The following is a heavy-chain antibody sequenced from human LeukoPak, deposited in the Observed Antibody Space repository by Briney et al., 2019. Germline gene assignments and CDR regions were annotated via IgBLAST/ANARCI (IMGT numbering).Heavy chain of an antibody. J-gene: IGHJ3*02. CDR1: GGSISSYY. V-gene: IGHV4-59*12. D-gene: IGHD3-22*01. Sequence: PSETLSLTCTVSGGSISSYYWSWIRQPPGKGLEWIGYIYYSGSTNYNPSLKSRVTISVDMSKNQFSLKLSSVTAADTAVYYCAKTRSSGYRPSLAFDIWGQGTMVTVSS. CDR3: AKTRSSGYRPSLAFDI. CDR2: IYYSGST.